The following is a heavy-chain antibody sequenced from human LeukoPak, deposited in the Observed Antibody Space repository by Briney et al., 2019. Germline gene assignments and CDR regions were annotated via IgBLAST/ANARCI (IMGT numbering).Heavy chain of an antibody. D-gene: IGHD3-3*01. V-gene: IGHV1-18*01. J-gene: IGHJ5*02. CDR3: ARAEGITIFGVVILTPNWFHP. CDR1: GYTFTSYS. Sequence: AAVKVSRKASGYTFTSYSISMVRHRPVQGIGWMWWICANNGNTNYAQKLQGRVNMTTDTSTSTAYMELSSLRSDDTAVDYCARAEGITIFGVVILTPNWFHPWGQGTLVTVPS. CDR2: ICANNGNT.